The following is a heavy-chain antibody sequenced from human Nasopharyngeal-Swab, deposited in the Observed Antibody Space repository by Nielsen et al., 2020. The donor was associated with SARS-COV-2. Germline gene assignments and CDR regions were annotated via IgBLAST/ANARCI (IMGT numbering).Heavy chain of an antibody. CDR3: ARFMLRNAFDI. Sequence: GESLKISCAASGFVFSGSAIHWVRQASGKGLEWVSYISSSSRSYTDNADSVKGRFTISRDNAKNSLYLQMNSLRAEDTAVYYCARFMLRNAFDIWGQGTMVTVSS. CDR1: GFVFSGSA. J-gene: IGHJ3*02. CDR2: ISSSSRSYT. V-gene: IGHV3-21*05. D-gene: IGHD2-8*01.